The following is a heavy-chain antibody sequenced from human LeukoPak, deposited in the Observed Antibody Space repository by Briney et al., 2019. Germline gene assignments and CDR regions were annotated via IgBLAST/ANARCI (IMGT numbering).Heavy chain of an antibody. D-gene: IGHD3-10*01. CDR1: GFTFSSYA. CDR3: AKGTGSQGLWGHIDC. Sequence: GGSLRLSCAASGFTFSSYAMSWVRQAPGKGLEWVSAMSGIGGSTYYADSVEGRFTISRDYSKNTLYLQMNSLRAGDTAVYFCAKGTGSQGLWGHIDCWGQGTLVTVSS. V-gene: IGHV3-23*01. CDR2: MSGIGGST. J-gene: IGHJ4*02.